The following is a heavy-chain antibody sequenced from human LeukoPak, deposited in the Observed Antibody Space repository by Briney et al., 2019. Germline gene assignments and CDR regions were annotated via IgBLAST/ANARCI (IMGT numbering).Heavy chain of an antibody. J-gene: IGHJ3*02. CDR2: IYTSGST. V-gene: IGHV4-4*07. Sequence: ASETLSLTCTVSGYSISSGYYWSWIRQPAGKGLEWIGRIYTSGSTNYNPSLKSRVTMSVDTSKNQFSLKLSSVTAADTAVYYCARGAPYSSSWSDAFDIWGQGTMVTVSS. D-gene: IGHD6-13*01. CDR3: ARGAPYSSSWSDAFDI. CDR1: GYSISSGYY.